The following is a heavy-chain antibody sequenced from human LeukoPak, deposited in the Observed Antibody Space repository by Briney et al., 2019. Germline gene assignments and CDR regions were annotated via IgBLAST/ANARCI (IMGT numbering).Heavy chain of an antibody. V-gene: IGHV3-23*01. D-gene: IGHD5-18*01. J-gene: IGHJ6*02. CDR3: AKDQAYTYGSPPYYYGMDV. CDR1: GFTFSTYA. Sequence: PGGSLRLSCAASGFTFSTYAMSWVRQARGKGLEGVSVISASGGSTYNADSVKGRFTISRDNSKNTLYLQMSSLRAEDTAVYYCAKDQAYTYGSPPYYYGMDVWGQGTTVTVSS. CDR2: ISASGGST.